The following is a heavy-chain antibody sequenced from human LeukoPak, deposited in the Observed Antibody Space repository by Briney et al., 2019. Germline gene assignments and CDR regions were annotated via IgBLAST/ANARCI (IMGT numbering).Heavy chain of an antibody. V-gene: IGHV1-58*02. CDR2: IVVGSGNT. Sequence: ASVKVSCKASGYTFTSYAMHWVRQAPGQRLEWIGWIVVGSGNTNYAQKFQERVTITRDMSTSTAYMELSSLRSEDTAVYYCAADSNVLRFLEWLPLYYMDVWGKGTTVTVSS. J-gene: IGHJ6*03. CDR3: AADSNVLRFLEWLPLYYMDV. CDR1: GYTFTSYA. D-gene: IGHD3-3*01.